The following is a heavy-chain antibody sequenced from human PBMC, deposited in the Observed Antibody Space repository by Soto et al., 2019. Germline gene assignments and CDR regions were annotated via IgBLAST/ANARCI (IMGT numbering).Heavy chain of an antibody. CDR1: GYTFSNYG. J-gene: IGHJ3*02. V-gene: IGHV1-3*01. CDR3: ARDDYYI. D-gene: IGHD3-16*01. Sequence: ASVKLSCKASGYTFSNYGIHWVRQAPGQRLEWMGWINAGNGNTKYSQKFQGRVTITRDTSASTAYMELSSLRSEDTAVYYCARDDYYIWGQGTMVTVSS. CDR2: INAGNGNT.